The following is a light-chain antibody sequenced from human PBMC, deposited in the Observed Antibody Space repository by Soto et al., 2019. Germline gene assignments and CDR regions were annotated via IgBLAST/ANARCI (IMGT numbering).Light chain of an antibody. Sequence: DIQMTQSPSTLSASVGDRVTITCRASQSIRNWLAWYQQKPGTAPKLLIYRASSLETWVPSRFSGSGSGTDFALTITSLQPDDFATYYCPQYDSYPWTFGQGTKVDIK. CDR1: QSIRNW. CDR3: PQYDSYPWT. J-gene: IGKJ1*01. V-gene: IGKV1-5*03. CDR2: RAS.